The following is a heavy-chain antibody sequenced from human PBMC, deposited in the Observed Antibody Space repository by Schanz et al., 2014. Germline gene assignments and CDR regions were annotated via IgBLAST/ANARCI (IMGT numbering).Heavy chain of an antibody. Sequence: VQLVESGGGVVQPGGSLRLSCAASRFAFSNCGMHWVRQAPGKGLEWVAFIRYDGSNKYYADSVKGRFTISRDNSKNTLYLQMNSLRAEDTAVYYCVKDLQRELLRDDHYYGMDVWGQGTTVTVSS. CDR3: VKDLQRELLRDDHYYGMDV. J-gene: IGHJ6*02. D-gene: IGHD1-26*01. CDR2: IRYDGSNK. V-gene: IGHV3-30*02. CDR1: RFAFSNCG.